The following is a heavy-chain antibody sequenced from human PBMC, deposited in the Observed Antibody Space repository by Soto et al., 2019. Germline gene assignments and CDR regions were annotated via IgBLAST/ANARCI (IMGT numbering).Heavy chain of an antibody. CDR2: LIPIFGAA. V-gene: IGHV1-69*01. Sequence: QVQLVQSGAEVRKPGSSVKVSCKISGGTFTNYVISWLRQAPGQGLEWMGGLIPIFGAANLAQKFQGRVTITAAESTSTVNMELSSLTSEDTAVYYFARGRSFPNFDPWGQGTLVTVSS. CDR3: ARGRSFPNFDP. D-gene: IGHD3-16*02. J-gene: IGHJ5*02. CDR1: GGTFTNYV.